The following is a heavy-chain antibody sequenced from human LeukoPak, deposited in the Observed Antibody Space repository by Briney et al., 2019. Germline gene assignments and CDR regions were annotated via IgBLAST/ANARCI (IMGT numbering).Heavy chain of an antibody. CDR3: TLYSYYDFWSGSYDY. CDR1: GFTFSSYA. Sequence: GGSLRLSCAASGFTFSSYAMSWVRQAPGKGLEWVSAISGSGGSTYYADSVKGRFTISRDNSKNTLYLQMNSLRAEDTAVYYCTLYSYYDFWSGSYDYWGQGTLVTVSS. CDR2: ISGSGGST. J-gene: IGHJ4*02. D-gene: IGHD3-3*01. V-gene: IGHV3-23*01.